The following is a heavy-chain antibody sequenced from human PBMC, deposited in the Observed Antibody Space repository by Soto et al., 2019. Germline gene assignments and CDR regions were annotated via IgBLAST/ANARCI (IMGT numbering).Heavy chain of an antibody. CDR3: ARTPFLYYDFWSGYSHFDY. J-gene: IGHJ4*02. V-gene: IGHV1-18*01. Sequence: ASVKVSCKASGYTFTSYGISWVRQAPGQGLEWMGWISAYNGNTNYAQKLQGRVTMTTDTSTSTAYMELRSLRSDDTAVYYCARTPFLYYDFWSGYSHFDYWGQGTLVTVSS. CDR1: GYTFTSYG. CDR2: ISAYNGNT. D-gene: IGHD3-3*01.